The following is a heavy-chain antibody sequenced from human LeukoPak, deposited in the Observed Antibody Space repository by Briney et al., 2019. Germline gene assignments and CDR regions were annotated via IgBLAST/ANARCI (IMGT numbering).Heavy chain of an antibody. D-gene: IGHD1-26*01. CDR1: GDSISSSSYY. Sequence: SETLSLTCTVSGDSISSSSYYWGWVRQPPGKGLEWIGSIYYSGSTYYNPSLKSRVTIAVDTSKNHFSLKLSSVTAADTAVYYCARADSGSYLWGQGTLVTVSS. CDR3: ARADSGSYL. CDR2: IYYSGST. J-gene: IGHJ5*02. V-gene: IGHV4-39*07.